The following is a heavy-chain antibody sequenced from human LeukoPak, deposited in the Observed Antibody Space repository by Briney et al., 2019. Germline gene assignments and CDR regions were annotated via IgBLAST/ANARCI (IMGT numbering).Heavy chain of an antibody. J-gene: IGHJ4*02. CDR1: GFTFSTYW. CDR3: ARGGLYHYSGTSGDY. Sequence: GGSLRLSCAASGFTFSTYWMTWVRQAPGKGLEWVANINQGGSETYYVDSVKGRFTISRDNAKNSLYLQMNSLRAEDTAVYYCARGGLYHYSGTSGDYWGQGTLVTVSS. V-gene: IGHV3-7*01. D-gene: IGHD1-26*01. CDR2: INQGGSET.